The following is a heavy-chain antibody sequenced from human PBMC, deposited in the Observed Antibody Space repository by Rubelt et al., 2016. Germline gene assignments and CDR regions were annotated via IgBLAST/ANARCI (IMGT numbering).Heavy chain of an antibody. CDR2: INPNSGGT. V-gene: IGHV1-2*02. J-gene: IGHJ4*02. D-gene: IGHD2-21*02. Sequence: QVQLVQSGAEVKKPGASVKVSCKASGYTFTGYYMHWVRQAPGHGLEWMGWINPNSGGTNYAQKFQGRVTMTRDTAIRTAYMELSRLRSDETAVGYCALLKVFEKQIVVVTAIQIDYWGQGTLVTVSS. CDR3: ALLKVFEKQIVVVTAIQIDY. CDR1: GYTFTGYY.